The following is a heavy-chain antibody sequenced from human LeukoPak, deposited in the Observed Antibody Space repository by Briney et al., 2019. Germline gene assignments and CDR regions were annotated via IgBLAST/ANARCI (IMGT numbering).Heavy chain of an antibody. Sequence: GGSLRLSCAASGFTFSSYWMSWVRQAPGKGLEWVANIKQDGSEKYYVDSVKGRFTISRDNAKNSLFLQMNSLRAEDTAVYYCARDKQVGATHFDYWGQGTLVTVSS. V-gene: IGHV3-7*01. CDR3: ARDKQVGATHFDY. CDR2: IKQDGSEK. CDR1: GFTFSSYW. D-gene: IGHD1-26*01. J-gene: IGHJ4*02.